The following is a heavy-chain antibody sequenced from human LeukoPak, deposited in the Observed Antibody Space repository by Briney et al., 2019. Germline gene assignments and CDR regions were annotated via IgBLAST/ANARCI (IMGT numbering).Heavy chain of an antibody. CDR2: IYYSGST. CDR3: ARPRQGTVTIFEY. CDR1: GGSISSYY. J-gene: IGHJ4*02. D-gene: IGHD4-17*01. V-gene: IGHV4-59*08. Sequence: SETLSLTCTVSGGSISSYYWSWIRQPPGKGLEWVGYIYYSGSTNYNPSLKSRVTISVDTSKIQFSLKLTSVTAADTAVSYCARPRQGTVTIFEYWGQGTLVTVSS.